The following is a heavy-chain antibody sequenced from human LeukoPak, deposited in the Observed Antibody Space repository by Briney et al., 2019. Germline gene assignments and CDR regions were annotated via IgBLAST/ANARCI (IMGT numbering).Heavy chain of an antibody. CDR2: IHASGTT. Sequence: PSETLSLTCTVSGASISSYYWSWLRQSPAKGLEWVAYIHASGTTNYNPSLKSRVTISIDTSKSQFPLKLTSVTAADTAVYYCARLTAAAAAITYHYFDHWGQGTLVTVSS. CDR1: GASISSYY. CDR3: ARLTAAAAAITYHYFDH. V-gene: IGHV4-4*09. D-gene: IGHD2-2*02. J-gene: IGHJ4*02.